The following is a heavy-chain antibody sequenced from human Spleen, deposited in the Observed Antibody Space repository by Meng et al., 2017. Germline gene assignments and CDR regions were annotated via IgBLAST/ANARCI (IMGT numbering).Heavy chain of an antibody. Sequence: QVQLVQSGAEVKKPGASVKVSCKASGYIFTDYFIHWGRQAPGQGLEWLGTIKTSNGGKNYVQKFQGRLTVTRDTSTSTVYMDLRSLISEDTAVYYCAREKSPGHFDFWGQGTLVTVSS. CDR2: IKTSNGGK. V-gene: IGHV1-46*01. CDR3: AREKSPGHFDF. J-gene: IGHJ4*02. CDR1: GYIFTDYF.